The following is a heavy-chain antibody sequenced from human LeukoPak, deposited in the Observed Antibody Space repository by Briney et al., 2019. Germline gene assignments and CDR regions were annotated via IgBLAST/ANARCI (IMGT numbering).Heavy chain of an antibody. D-gene: IGHD6-13*01. CDR2: INSDGSST. Sequence: GGSLRLSCAASGFTFSSYEMNWVRQAPGKGLVWVSRINSDGSSTTYADSVKGRFTISRDNAKNTLYLQMNSLRAEDTAVYYCARSAAAGFSYYSYYLDVWGKGTTVTIFS. J-gene: IGHJ6*03. CDR3: ARSAAAGFSYYSYYLDV. CDR1: GFTFSSYE. V-gene: IGHV3-74*01.